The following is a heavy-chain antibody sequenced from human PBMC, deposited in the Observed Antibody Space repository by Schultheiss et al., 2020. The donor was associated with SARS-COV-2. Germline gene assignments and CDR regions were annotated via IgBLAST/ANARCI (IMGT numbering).Heavy chain of an antibody. CDR2: ISSSGSTI. V-gene: IGHV3-11*01. D-gene: IGHD6-6*01. CDR1: GFTFSDYY. CDR3: ARAFLSSSSGADY. Sequence: GESLKISCAASGFTFSDYYMSWIRQAPGKGLEWVSYISSSGSTIYYADSVKGRFTISRDNAKNSLYLQMNSLRAEDTAVYYCARAFLSSSSGADYWGQGTLVTVSS. J-gene: IGHJ4*02.